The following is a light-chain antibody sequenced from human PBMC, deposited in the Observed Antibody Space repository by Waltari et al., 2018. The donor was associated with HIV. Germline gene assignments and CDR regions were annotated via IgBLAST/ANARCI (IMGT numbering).Light chain of an antibody. CDR3: ATWDDILSGPV. CDR1: SSNIETNY. J-gene: IGLJ2*01. Sequence: QSVLTQPPSVSGTPGQRVIISCSGSSSNIETNYVYWYQQLPGTAPKLLIFRNNHRPSGVPDRFSGSKSGTSASLAISGRRSEDEADYYCATWDDILSGPVFGGGAKLTVL. CDR2: RNN. V-gene: IGLV1-47*01.